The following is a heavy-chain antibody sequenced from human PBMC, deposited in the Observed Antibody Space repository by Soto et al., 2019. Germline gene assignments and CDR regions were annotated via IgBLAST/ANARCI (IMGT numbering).Heavy chain of an antibody. D-gene: IGHD4-17*01. CDR3: ARDLKYGYYGMGV. CDR2: IIPIFGTA. V-gene: IGHV1-69*06. J-gene: IGHJ6*02. CDR1: GGSFSSYA. Sequence: GQVCCEASGGSFSSYAISWVRQAPGQGLEWMGGIIPIFGTANYAQKFQGRVTITADKSTSTAYMELSSLRSEDTAVYYCARDLKYGYYGMGVWGQGTTFPVSS.